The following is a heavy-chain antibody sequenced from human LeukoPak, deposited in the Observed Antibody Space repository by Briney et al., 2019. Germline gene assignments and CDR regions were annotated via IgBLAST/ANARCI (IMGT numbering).Heavy chain of an antibody. CDR2: FYSGGNT. Sequence: PGGSLRLSCVVSGFTVSNNYMSWVRQAPGKGLEWVSAFYSGGNTYYAGSVKGRFIISRDSSKNTLYLQMNSLRAEDTAVYYCAKDRITMIVVPQGNWGQGTLVTVSS. D-gene: IGHD3-22*01. CDR1: GFTVSNNY. CDR3: AKDRITMIVVPQGN. V-gene: IGHV3-53*01. J-gene: IGHJ4*02.